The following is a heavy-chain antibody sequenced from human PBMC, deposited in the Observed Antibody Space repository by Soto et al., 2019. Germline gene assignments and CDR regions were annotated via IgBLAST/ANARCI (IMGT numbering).Heavy chain of an antibody. Sequence: QVQLQESGPGLVKPSETLSLTCTVSGGPISSYYWSWIRQPPGKGLEWIGYIYYSGSTNYNPSLKSRVTISVDTSKNQFSLKLSSVTAADTAVYYCARLSSGYYYGLFDYWGQGTLVTVSS. D-gene: IGHD3-22*01. CDR1: GGPISSYY. V-gene: IGHV4-59*08. CDR2: IYYSGST. CDR3: ARLSSGYYYGLFDY. J-gene: IGHJ4*02.